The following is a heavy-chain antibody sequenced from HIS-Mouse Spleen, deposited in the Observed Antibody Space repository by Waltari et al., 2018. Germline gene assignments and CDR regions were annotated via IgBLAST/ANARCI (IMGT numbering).Heavy chain of an antibody. CDR1: GGPISISSYD. Sequence: QLQLQESGPGLGKPSETLSLTCPVPGGPISISSYDSVWIRQPPGKGLEWIGSIYYSGSTYYNPSLKSRVTISVDTSKNQFSLKLSSVTAADTAVYYCAREIPYSSSWYDWYFDLWGRGTLVTVSS. J-gene: IGHJ2*01. D-gene: IGHD6-13*01. CDR2: IYYSGST. V-gene: IGHV4-39*07. CDR3: AREIPYSSSWYDWYFDL.